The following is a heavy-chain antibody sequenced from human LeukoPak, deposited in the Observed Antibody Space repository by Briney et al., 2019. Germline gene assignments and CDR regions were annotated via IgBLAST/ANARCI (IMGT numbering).Heavy chain of an antibody. J-gene: IGHJ4*02. Sequence: GGSLRLSCAASGFTFSSYGMHWVRQAPGKGLEWVAVIWYDGSNKYYADSVKGRFTISRDNSKNTLYLQMNSLRAEDTAVYYCATINVDTLYYFDYWGQGTLVTVSS. CDR2: IWYDGSNK. V-gene: IGHV3-33*01. CDR3: ATINVDTLYYFDY. D-gene: IGHD5-18*01. CDR1: GFTFSSYG.